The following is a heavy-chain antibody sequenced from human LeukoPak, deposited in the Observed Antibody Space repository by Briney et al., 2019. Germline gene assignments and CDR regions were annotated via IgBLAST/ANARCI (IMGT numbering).Heavy chain of an antibody. CDR1: GYTFTSYD. CDR3: ARVHCSGGSCYFDY. J-gene: IGHJ4*02. V-gene: IGHV1-8*01. CDR2: MNPNSGNT. D-gene: IGHD2-15*01. Sequence: GASVKVSCKASGYTFTSYDINWVRQATGQGLEWMGWMNPNSGNTGYAQKFQGRVTMTRNTSISTAYMELSSLRSEDTAVYYCARVHCSGGSCYFDYWGQGTLVTVSS.